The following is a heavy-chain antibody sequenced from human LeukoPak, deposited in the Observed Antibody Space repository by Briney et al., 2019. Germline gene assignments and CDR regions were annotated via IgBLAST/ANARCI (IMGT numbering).Heavy chain of an antibody. CDR3: ARVRRESVELDP. CDR2: INPSGGST. J-gene: IGHJ5*02. D-gene: IGHD5-24*01. Sequence: ASVKVSCKASGGTFSSYAISWVRQAPGQGLEWMGIINPSGGSTSYAQKFQGRVTMTRDTSTSTVYMELSSLRSEDTAVYYCARVRRESVELDPWGQGTLVTVSS. CDR1: GGTFSSYA. V-gene: IGHV1-46*01.